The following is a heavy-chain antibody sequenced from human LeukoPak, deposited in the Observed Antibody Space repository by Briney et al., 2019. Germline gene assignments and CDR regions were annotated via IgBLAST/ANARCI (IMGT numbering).Heavy chain of an antibody. CDR3: ATVQGGFDY. V-gene: IGHV4-39*07. CDR1: GGSISSSSYY. Sequence: PSETLSLTCTVSGGSISSSSYYWGWIRQPPGKGLEWIGSFYDSGNTYYNPSLKSRVTISVDTSKNQFSLKVRSVTAADTAVYYCATVQGGFDYWGQGTLVTVSS. D-gene: IGHD2-15*01. CDR2: FYDSGNT. J-gene: IGHJ4*02.